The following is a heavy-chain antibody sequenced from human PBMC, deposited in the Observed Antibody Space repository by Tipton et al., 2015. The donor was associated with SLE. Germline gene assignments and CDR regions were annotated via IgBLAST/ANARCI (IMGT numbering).Heavy chain of an antibody. D-gene: IGHD2-15*01. CDR3: ARGQHVRVVFSMDV. J-gene: IGHJ6*02. V-gene: IGHV4-39*07. CDR2: INHSGST. Sequence: TLSLTCTVSGGSISSSSYYWGWIRQPPGKGLEWIGEINHSGSTNYNPSLKSRVTISVDTSKNQFSLKLSSVTAADTAVYYCARGQHVRVVFSMDVWGQGTTVTVSS. CDR1: GGSISSSSYY.